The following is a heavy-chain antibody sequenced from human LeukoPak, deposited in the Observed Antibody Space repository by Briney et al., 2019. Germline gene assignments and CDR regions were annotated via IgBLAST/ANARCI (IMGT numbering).Heavy chain of an antibody. Sequence: GGSLRLSCAASGFTFSSYAMSWVRQAPGKGLEWVSVIYSGGSTYYADSVKGRFTISRDSSKNTLYLQMNSLRAEDTAVYYCARGTKGGATDAFDVWGQGTMVTVSS. CDR3: ARGTKGGATDAFDV. J-gene: IGHJ3*01. V-gene: IGHV3-66*01. CDR2: IYSGGST. CDR1: GFTFSSYA. D-gene: IGHD5-24*01.